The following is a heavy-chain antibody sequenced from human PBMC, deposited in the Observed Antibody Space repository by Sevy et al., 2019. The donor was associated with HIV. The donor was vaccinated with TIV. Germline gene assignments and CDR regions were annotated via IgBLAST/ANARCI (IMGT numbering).Heavy chain of an antibody. CDR2: LIGGGRRT. J-gene: IGHJ6*02. CDR3: AKRRVQSGLSGGGANYGMDV. D-gene: IGHD2-8*02. CDR1: GFPFSSYA. Sequence: GGSLRLSCAASGFPFSSYAMSWVRQAPGRGLEWVSTLIGGGRRTYYADSVTGRFIISRENSRNTLYLQMNGLRAEDTAIYYCAKRRVQSGLSGGGANYGMDVCGRGTTVTVSS. V-gene: IGHV3-23*01.